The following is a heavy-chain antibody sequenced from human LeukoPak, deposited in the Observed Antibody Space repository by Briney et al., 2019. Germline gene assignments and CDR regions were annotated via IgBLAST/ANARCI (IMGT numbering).Heavy chain of an antibody. CDR1: GFTFTSAR. CDR3: TTGYGHSDFDY. J-gene: IGHJ4*02. V-gene: IGHV3-15*01. D-gene: IGHD3-3*02. Sequence: GESLRLSCAASGFTFTSARMGWVRQAPGKGLEWGGLIKRNIDGATTDYAAPVKGRFTISTDDSNHTLYLQMNSLKSEHTAVYYCTTGYGHSDFDYWGPGALVTVSS. CDR2: IKRNIDGATT.